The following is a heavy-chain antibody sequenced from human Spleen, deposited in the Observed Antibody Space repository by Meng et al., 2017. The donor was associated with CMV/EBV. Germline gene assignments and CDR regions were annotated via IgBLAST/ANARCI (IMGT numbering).Heavy chain of an antibody. CDR3: AREARYCSSISCCPLVED. Sequence: GGSLRLSCAASGFTVSSSYMNWVRQAPGKGPEWVSIIYASGTAYYADSVKGRFTISRDNLKNTLYLQMDSLRAEDTAVYYCAREARYCSSISCCPLVEDWGQGALVTVSS. D-gene: IGHD2-2*01. V-gene: IGHV3-53*01. J-gene: IGHJ4*02. CDR1: GFTVSSSY. CDR2: IYASGTA.